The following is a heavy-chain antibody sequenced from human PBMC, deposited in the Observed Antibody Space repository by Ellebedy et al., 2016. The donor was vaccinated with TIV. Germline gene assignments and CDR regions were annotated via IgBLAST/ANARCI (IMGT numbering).Heavy chain of an antibody. CDR1: GYAFTAYF. D-gene: IGHD3-10*01. CDR2: INPKSGGK. V-gene: IGHV1-2*02. CDR3: ARGVRGVSYYYYATDV. Sequence: AASVKVSCKASGYAFTAYFMNWARQAPGQGLEWRGWINPKSGGKNYAKKFQGRVTMTRDTSMITAYLELSRMRSDYTAVYYCARGVRGVSYYYYATDVWGQGTTVTVSS. J-gene: IGHJ6*02.